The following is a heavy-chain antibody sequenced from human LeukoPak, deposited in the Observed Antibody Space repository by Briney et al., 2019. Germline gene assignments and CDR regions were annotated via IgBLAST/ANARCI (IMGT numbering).Heavy chain of an antibody. J-gene: IGHJ4*02. Sequence: GGSLRLSCAASGFTFSSYSMNWVRQAPGKGLEWVAVISYDGSNKYYADSVKGRFTISRDNSKNTLYLQMNSLRAEDTAVYYCARDLPGIAAAGTDYWGQGTLVTVSS. CDR2: ISYDGSNK. CDR3: ARDLPGIAAAGTDY. V-gene: IGHV3-30*03. D-gene: IGHD6-13*01. CDR1: GFTFSSYS.